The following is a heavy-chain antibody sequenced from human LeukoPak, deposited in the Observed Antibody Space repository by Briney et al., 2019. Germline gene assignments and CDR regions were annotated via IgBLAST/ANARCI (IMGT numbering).Heavy chain of an antibody. CDR3: ASGGEIGTYYFDS. Sequence: PGGSLRLSCAASGITFSRHAMHWVRQAPGKGLEWVAYIRSDGSREYYADSVKGRFTVSRDISKNTLYLQLNSLRAEDTALYYCASGGEIGTYYFDSWGQGTLVTVSS. V-gene: IGHV3-30*02. D-gene: IGHD2/OR15-2a*01. CDR1: GITFSRHA. J-gene: IGHJ4*02. CDR2: IRSDGSRE.